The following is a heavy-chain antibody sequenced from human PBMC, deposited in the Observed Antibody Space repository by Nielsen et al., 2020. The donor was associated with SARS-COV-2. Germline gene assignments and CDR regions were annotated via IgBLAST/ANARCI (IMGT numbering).Heavy chain of an antibody. Sequence: GESLKISCAASGFTFSIYWIHWVRQAPGKGLVWVSRIKSDGSGTRYADSVEGRFTISRDNAKNTLYLQMNSLRAEDTAVYYCARGSGDYDFWSGYDYMDVWGKGTTVTVSS. CDR3: ARGSGDYDFWSGYDYMDV. V-gene: IGHV3-74*01. J-gene: IGHJ6*03. CDR2: IKSDGSGT. CDR1: GFTFSIYW. D-gene: IGHD3-3*01.